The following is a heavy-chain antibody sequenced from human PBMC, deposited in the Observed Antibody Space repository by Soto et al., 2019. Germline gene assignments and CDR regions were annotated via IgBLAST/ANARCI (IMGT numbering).Heavy chain of an antibody. CDR2: XYXSXXX. D-gene: IGHD2-21*01. V-gene: IGHV4-4*07. Sequence: SETRSLTCTVSGGSIISYYWSWIRQPAGKGLEXMXXXYXSXXXNXXXXLKSRVTMSVDTSKNQFSLKLSSVTAADTAVYYCARDLVNDLFDPWGQGTLVTVSS. J-gene: IGHJ5*02. CDR3: ARDLVNDLFDP. CDR1: GGSIISYY.